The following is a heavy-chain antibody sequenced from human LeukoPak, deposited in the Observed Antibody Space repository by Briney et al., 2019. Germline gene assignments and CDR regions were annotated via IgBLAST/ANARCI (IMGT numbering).Heavy chain of an antibody. CDR2: IYYSGST. J-gene: IGHJ4*02. Sequence: SETLSLTCTVSGGSIGSSSYYWGWIRQPPGKGLEWIGSIYYSGSTYYNPSLKSRVTISVDTSKNQFSLKLSSVTAADTAVYYCAGTYCSGGSCHDPFDYWGQGTLVTVSS. V-gene: IGHV4-39*01. CDR1: GGSIGSSSYY. D-gene: IGHD2-15*01. CDR3: AGTYCSGGSCHDPFDY.